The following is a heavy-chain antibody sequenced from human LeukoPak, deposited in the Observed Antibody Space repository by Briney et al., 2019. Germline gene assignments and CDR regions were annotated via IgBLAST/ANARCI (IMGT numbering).Heavy chain of an antibody. J-gene: IGHJ4*02. CDR3: ARDCSGGSCYSAIDY. Sequence: GGSLRLSCAASGFTFSSYGMHWVRQAPGKGLEWVAFIRYDGSNKYYADSVKGRFTISRDNSKNTLYLQMNSLRAEDTAVYYCARDCSGGSCYSAIDYWGQGTLVTVSS. D-gene: IGHD2-15*01. CDR2: IRYDGSNK. V-gene: IGHV3-30*02. CDR1: GFTFSSYG.